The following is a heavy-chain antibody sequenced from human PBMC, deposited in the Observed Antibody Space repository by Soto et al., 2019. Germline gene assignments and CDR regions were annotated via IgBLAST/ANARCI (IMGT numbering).Heavy chain of an antibody. Sequence: GESLKISCHSSGYRFTISWIAWVRQMPGKALEWMGTIYPGDSDTTYSPSFQGPVTISADKSISTAYLQWSSLKASDTAMYYCVRHVRTAGSYGMDVWGQGTTVTVSS. D-gene: IGHD3-10*02. CDR2: IYPGDSDT. CDR3: VRHVRTAGSYGMDV. CDR1: GYRFTISW. J-gene: IGHJ6*02. V-gene: IGHV5-51*01.